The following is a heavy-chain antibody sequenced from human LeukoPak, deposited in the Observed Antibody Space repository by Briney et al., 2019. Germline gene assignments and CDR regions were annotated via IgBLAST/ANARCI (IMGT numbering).Heavy chain of an antibody. CDR1: EFTFSNYW. CDR2: IKQDGSEK. Sequence: PGGSLRLSCAASEFTFSNYWMSWVRQAPGKGLEWVANIKQDGSEKYYVDSVKGRFTISRDNSKNSLYLQMNSLRAEDTALYYCARVYGSGSPPDYWGQGTLVTVSS. D-gene: IGHD3-10*01. J-gene: IGHJ4*02. V-gene: IGHV3-7*01. CDR3: ARVYGSGSPPDY.